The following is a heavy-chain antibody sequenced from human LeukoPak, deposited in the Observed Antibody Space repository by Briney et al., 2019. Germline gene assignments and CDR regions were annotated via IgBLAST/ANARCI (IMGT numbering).Heavy chain of an antibody. CDR3: VRREAGGSNSWFYFDY. CDR2: ISSDGSKS. J-gene: IGHJ4*02. V-gene: IGHV3-74*01. Sequence: GGSLRLSCAASGFSFSIYWMHWVRQASGGGLVWVSLISSDGSKSGYADSVKGRFTISRDNAKNTVYLQMNSLSAEDTAMYYCVRREAGGSNSWFYFDYWGQGTLVSASS. D-gene: IGHD6-13*01. CDR1: GFSFSIYW.